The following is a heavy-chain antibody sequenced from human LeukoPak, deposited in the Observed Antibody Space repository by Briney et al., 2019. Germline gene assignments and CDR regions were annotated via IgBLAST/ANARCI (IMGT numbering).Heavy chain of an antibody. CDR1: GITFSSHS. V-gene: IGHV3-48*01. CDR2: ISSFSGTI. CDR3: ARDQGGLGY. Sequence: GGSLRLSCVASGITFSSHSMNWVRQAPGKGLEWVSYISSFSGTINYADSVKGRFTISRDNAKNSLYLQMNSLRAEDTAVYYCARDQGGLGYWGQGTLVTVSS. J-gene: IGHJ4*02. D-gene: IGHD3-16*01.